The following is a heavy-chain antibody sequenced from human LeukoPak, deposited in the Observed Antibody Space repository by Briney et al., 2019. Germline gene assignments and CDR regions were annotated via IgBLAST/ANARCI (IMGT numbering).Heavy chain of an antibody. D-gene: IGHD3-22*01. V-gene: IGHV3-23*01. CDR1: GFTFSSYA. CDR3: TTMTKYYYDSSGYLDFDY. CDR2: ISGSGGST. J-gene: IGHJ4*02. Sequence: GGSLRLSCAASGFTFSSYAMSWVRQAPGKGLEWVSAISGSGGSTYYAAPVKGRFTISRDDSKNTLYLQMNSLKTEDTAVYYCTTMTKYYYDSSGYLDFDYWGQGTLVTVSS.